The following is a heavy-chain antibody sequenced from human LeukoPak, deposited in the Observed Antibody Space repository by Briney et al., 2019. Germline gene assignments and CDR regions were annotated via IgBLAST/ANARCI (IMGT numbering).Heavy chain of an antibody. CDR2: IGGSGGST. D-gene: IGHD2-2*01. J-gene: IGHJ3*02. CDR3: AKADCSSTSCYVNAFDI. CDR1: GFTFSSYA. V-gene: IGHV3-23*01. Sequence: GGSLRLSCAASGFTFSSYAMSWVRQAPGKGLEWVSAIGGSGGSTYYADSVKGRFTISRDNSKNTLYLQMNSLRAEDTAVYYCAKADCSSTSCYVNAFDIWGQGTMVTVSS.